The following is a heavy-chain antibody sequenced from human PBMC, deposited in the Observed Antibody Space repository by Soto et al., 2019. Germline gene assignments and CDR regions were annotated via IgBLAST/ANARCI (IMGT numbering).Heavy chain of an antibody. J-gene: IGHJ4*02. CDR2: ISSSGSTI. CDR1: GFTFSDYY. CDR3: ARSHLYYDSSGYPDY. D-gene: IGHD3-22*01. V-gene: IGHV3-11*01. Sequence: GGSLRLSCAASGFTFSDYYMSWIRQAPGKGLEWVSYISSSGSTIYYADSVKGRFTISRDNAKNSLYLQMNSLRAEDTAVYYCARSHLYYDSSGYPDYWGQGTXVTVSS.